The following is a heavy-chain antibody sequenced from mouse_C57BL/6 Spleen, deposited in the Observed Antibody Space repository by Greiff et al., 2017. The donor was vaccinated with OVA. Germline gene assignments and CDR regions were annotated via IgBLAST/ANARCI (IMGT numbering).Heavy chain of an antibody. D-gene: IGHD3-2*02. V-gene: IGHV5-4*01. J-gene: IGHJ2*01. CDR2: ISDGGSYT. CDR3: ARDLDSSGYSFDY. CDR1: GFTFSSYA. Sequence: EVMLVESGGGLVKPGGSLKLSCAASGFTFSSYAMSWVRQTPEKRLEWVATISDGGSYTYYPDNVKGRFTISRDNAKNNLYLQMSHLKSEDTAMYYCARDLDSSGYSFDYWGQGTTLTVSS.